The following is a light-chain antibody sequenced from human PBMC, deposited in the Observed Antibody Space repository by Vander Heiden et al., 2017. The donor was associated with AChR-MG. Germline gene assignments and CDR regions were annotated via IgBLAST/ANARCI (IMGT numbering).Light chain of an antibody. CDR2: GIS. J-gene: IGLJ3*02. CDR3: LLYFGSAQRV. CDR1: TGAVTRGPS. Sequence: QTVVTQEPSLTVSPGGTVTLTCASSTGAVTRGPSPNWFQQKPGQPPKSLIYGISNRHSWTPARFSGSLLGGKAALTLSNVQPEDESDYYCLLYFGSAQRVFGGGTRLTVL. V-gene: IGLV7-43*01.